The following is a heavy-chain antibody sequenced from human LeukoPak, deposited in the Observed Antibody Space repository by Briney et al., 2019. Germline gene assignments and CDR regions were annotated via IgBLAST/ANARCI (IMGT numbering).Heavy chain of an antibody. CDR2: MNPNSGNT. Sequence: ASVKVSCKASGYTFTSYDINWVRQATGQGLEWMGWMNPNSGNTGYAQKFQGRVTMTRNTSISTAYMELSSLRSEDTAVYYCARDRGVVVIANDAFDIWGQGTMVTVSS. J-gene: IGHJ3*02. D-gene: IGHD2-21*01. CDR3: ARDRGVVVIANDAFDI. V-gene: IGHV1-8*01. CDR1: GYTFTSYD.